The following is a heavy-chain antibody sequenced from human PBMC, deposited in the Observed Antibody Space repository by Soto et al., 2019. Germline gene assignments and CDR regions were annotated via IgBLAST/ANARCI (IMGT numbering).Heavy chain of an antibody. CDR3: ARVKWIQLPAKYYYYGMDV. J-gene: IGHJ6*02. CDR2: INHSGST. Sequence: SETLSLTCAVYGGSFSGYYWSWIRQPPGKGLEWIGEINHSGSTNYNPSLKSRVTISVDTSKNQFSLKLSSVTAADTAVYYCARVKWIQLPAKYYYYGMDVWGQGTTVTVSS. V-gene: IGHV4-34*01. CDR1: GGSFSGYY. D-gene: IGHD5-18*01.